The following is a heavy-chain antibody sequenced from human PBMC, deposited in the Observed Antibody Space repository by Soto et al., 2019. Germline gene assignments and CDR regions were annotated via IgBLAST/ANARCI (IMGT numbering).Heavy chain of an antibody. CDR2: IYYSGST. V-gene: IGHV4-39*01. CDR3: ARHAAAGMDYYYYGMDV. J-gene: IGHJ6*02. Sequence: SETLSLTCTVSGGAISSSSYYWCWIRQPPGKGLEWIGSIYYSGSTYYNPSLKSRVTISVGTSKNQFSLKLSSVTAADTAVYYCARHAAAGMDYYYYGMDVWGQGTTVTVSS. D-gene: IGHD6-13*01. CDR1: GGAISSSSYY.